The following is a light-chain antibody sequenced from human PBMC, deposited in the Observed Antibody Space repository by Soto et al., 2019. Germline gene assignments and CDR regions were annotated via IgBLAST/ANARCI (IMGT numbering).Light chain of an antibody. CDR1: SSDVGSYDL. CDR3: CSYAGSYTVV. J-gene: IGLJ3*02. V-gene: IGLV2-23*02. Sequence: QSALTQPASVSGSPGQSIAISCSGTSSDVGSYDLVSWYQQRPGKAPKLMIYDVNQRPSGVPDRFSGSKSGNTASLTISGLQAEDEADYNCCSYAGSYTVVVGGGTKLTVL. CDR2: DVN.